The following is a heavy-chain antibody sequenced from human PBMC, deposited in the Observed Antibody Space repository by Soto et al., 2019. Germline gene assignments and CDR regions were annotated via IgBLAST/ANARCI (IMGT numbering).Heavy chain of an antibody. V-gene: IGHV5-51*01. D-gene: IGHD1-26*01. CDR1: GYSFTSYS. Sequence: EVQLVQSGAEVKKPGESLKISCKSSGYSFTSYSMGWVRQIPGKGLVWMGVIYPGDSDTRYSPAFQGQVTIAADKSNSTAYLQWSSLKASDTAMYYCARGGPLGARRENWFDPWGQGTRVTVSS. CDR3: ARGGPLGARRENWFDP. CDR2: IYPGDSDT. J-gene: IGHJ5*02.